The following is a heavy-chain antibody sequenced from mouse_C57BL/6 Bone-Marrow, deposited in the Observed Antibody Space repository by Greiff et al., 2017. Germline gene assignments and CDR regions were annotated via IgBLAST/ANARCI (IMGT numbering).Heavy chain of an antibody. J-gene: IGHJ4*01. V-gene: IGHV7-1*01. CDR2: SRNKANDYTT. Sequence: EVKLVESGGGLVQSGRSLRLSCATSGFTFSDFYMEWVRQAPGKGLEWIAASRNKANDYTTEYSASVKGRFIVSRDTSQSILYLQMNALRAEDTAIYYCARDLYYYGSPYAMDYWGQGTSVTVSS. CDR3: ARDLYYYGSPYAMDY. CDR1: GFTFSDFY. D-gene: IGHD1-1*01.